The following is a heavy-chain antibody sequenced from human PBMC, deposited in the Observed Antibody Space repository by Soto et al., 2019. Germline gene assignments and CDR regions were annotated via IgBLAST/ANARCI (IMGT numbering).Heavy chain of an antibody. J-gene: IGHJ4*02. Sequence: EVQLLESGGGLVQPGGSLRLSCAASGFTFISYAMSWVRQAPGKGLEWVSAISGSGASTYYAAPVKGRFTISGDNSKNTLHLQMTSLRAHDTAVYYCARHSSAAVAGWGGFHHWGQGTLVTVAS. CDR2: ISGSGAST. CDR1: GFTFISYA. V-gene: IGHV3-23*01. D-gene: IGHD6-19*01. CDR3: ARHSSAAVAGWGGFHH.